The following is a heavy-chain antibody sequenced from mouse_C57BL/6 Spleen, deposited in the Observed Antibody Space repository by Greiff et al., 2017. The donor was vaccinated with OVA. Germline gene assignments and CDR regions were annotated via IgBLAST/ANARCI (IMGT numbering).Heavy chain of an antibody. V-gene: IGHV2-5*01. CDR2: IWRGGST. CDR1: GFSLTSYG. J-gene: IGHJ2*01. D-gene: IGHD2-5*01. CDR3: AKRDSNYGYFDY. Sequence: VKLVESGPGLVQPSQSLSITCTVSGFSLTSYGVHWVRQSPGKGLEWLGVIWRGGSTDYNAAFMSRLSITKDNSKSQVFFKMNSLQADDTAIYYCAKRDSNYGYFDYWGQGTTLTVSS.